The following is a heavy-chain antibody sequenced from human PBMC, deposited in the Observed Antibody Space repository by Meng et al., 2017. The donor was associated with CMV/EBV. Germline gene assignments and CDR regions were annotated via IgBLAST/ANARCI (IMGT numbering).Heavy chain of an antibody. Sequence: ASVKVSCKGSGYTFSNYGFSWVRQAPGQGPEWMGWISAYSGNTNYAQKFQGRLTLTTDVSTSTAYMELRGLRFDDTAVYYCARGYVVRKVYSAYWGQGTLVTVSS. CDR1: GYTFSNYG. D-gene: IGHD3-10*01. CDR3: ARGYVVRKVYSAY. CDR2: ISAYSGNT. J-gene: IGHJ4*02. V-gene: IGHV1-18*01.